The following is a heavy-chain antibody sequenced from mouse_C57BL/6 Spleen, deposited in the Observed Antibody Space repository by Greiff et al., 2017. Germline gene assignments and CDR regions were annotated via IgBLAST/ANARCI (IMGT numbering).Heavy chain of an antibody. V-gene: IGHV1-69*01. J-gene: IGHJ2*01. CDR2: IDPSDSYT. CDR3: ARLYDSSYLYYFDY. CDR1: GYTFTSYW. D-gene: IGHD1-1*01. Sequence: QVQLQQPGAELVMPGASVKLSCKASGYTFTSYWMHWVKQRPGQGLEWIGEIDPSDSYTNYNQKFKGKSTLTVDKSSSTAYMQLSSLTSEDSAVYYCARLYDSSYLYYFDYWGQGTTLTVSS.